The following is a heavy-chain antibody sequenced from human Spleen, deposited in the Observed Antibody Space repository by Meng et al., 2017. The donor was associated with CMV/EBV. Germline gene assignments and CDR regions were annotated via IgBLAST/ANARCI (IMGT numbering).Heavy chain of an antibody. Sequence: LRIYGISWVRQAPGQGLEWMGGIIPMFATANYAQKFQGRVTITTDESTNTAYMELNRLRSEDTALYYCARECGGASHLAPRGCYFDSWGQGTLVTVSS. J-gene: IGHJ4*02. CDR3: ARECGGASHLAPRGCYFDS. V-gene: IGHV1-69*05. CDR1: LRIYG. D-gene: IGHD2-21*01. CDR2: IIPMFATA.